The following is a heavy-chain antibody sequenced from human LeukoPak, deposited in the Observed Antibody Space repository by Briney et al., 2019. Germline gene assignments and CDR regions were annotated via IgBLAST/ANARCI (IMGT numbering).Heavy chain of an antibody. J-gene: IGHJ5*02. CDR2: ISYDGTNK. D-gene: IGHD4-17*01. Sequence: LSGASLRLSCAASGFTFSNYAMSWVRQAPGKGLEWVAVISYDGTNKYYADSVKGRFTISRDNPKNTLYLQMNSLRGEDTAVYYCARSDYGDYVAWGQGTLVTVSS. CDR3: ARSDYGDYVA. V-gene: IGHV3-30-3*01. CDR1: GFTFSNYA.